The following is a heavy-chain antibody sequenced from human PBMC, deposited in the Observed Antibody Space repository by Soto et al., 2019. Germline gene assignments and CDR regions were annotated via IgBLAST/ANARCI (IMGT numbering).Heavy chain of an antibody. V-gene: IGHV3-23*01. CDR2: ISGSGGST. CDR1: GFTFSSYA. Sequence: SLRLSCAASGFTFSSYAMSWVRQAPGKGLEWVSAISGSGGSTYYADSVKGRFTISRDNSKNTLYLQMNSLRAEDTAVYYCAKDLWVSSRWVAGVFGYWGQGTLVTVSS. D-gene: IGHD6-19*01. CDR3: AKDLWVSSRWVAGVFGY. J-gene: IGHJ4*02.